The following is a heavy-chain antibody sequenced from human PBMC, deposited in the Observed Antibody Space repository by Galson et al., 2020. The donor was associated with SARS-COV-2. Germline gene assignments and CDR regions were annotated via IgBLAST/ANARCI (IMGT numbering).Heavy chain of an antibody. CDR3: AGSHKNFWYNFDN. D-gene: IGHD6-13*01. CDR1: GLIFSDYY. J-gene: IGHJ4*02. V-gene: IGHV3-11*03. CDR2: ISPSRDYT. Sequence: GGSLRLSCTASGLIFSDYYMTWIRQAPGKGLEWISYISPSRDYTNSADSVRGRFTISRDNTKTSLFLHMDSLRAEDTAVYYCAGSHKNFWYNFDNWGQGALVTVSS.